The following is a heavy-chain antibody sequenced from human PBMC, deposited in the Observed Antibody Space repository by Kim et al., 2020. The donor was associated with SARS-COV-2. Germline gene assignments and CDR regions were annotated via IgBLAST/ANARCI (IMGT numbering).Heavy chain of an antibody. CDR1: GFTFSSYA. Sequence: LSLTCAASGFTFSSYAMHWVRQAPGKGLEWVAVIWYDGSNKYYADSVKGRFTISRDNSKNTLYLQMNSLRAEDTAVYYCAKGTSGAWGQGTLVTVSS. V-gene: IGHV3-33*06. D-gene: IGHD3-10*01. CDR2: IWYDGSNK. CDR3: AKGTSGA. J-gene: IGHJ5*02.